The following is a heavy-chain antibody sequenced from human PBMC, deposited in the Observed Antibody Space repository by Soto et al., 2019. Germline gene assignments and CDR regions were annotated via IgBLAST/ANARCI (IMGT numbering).Heavy chain of an antibody. CDR1: GYSFTSYW. V-gene: IGHV5-51*01. J-gene: IGHJ6*01. Sequence: GKSLKISCKGSGYSFTSYWIGWVRQMPGKGLEWMGIIYPGDSDTRYSPSFQGQVTISADKSISTAYLQWSSLKASDTAMYYCVRIPELPPAKYGMGVWGQGTTVTVSS. CDR2: IYPGDSDT. D-gene: IGHD1-7*01. CDR3: VRIPELPPAKYGMGV.